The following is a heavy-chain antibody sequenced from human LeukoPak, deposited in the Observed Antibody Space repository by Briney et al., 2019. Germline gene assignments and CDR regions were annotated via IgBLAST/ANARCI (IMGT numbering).Heavy chain of an antibody. CDR2: IYYSGST. V-gene: IGHV4-59*12. CDR1: GGSISSYY. CDR3: ARGHYYYYYYMDV. J-gene: IGHJ6*03. Sequence: PSETLSLTCTVSGGSISSYYWSWIRQPPGKGLEWIGYIYYSGSTNYNPSLRSRVTISVDTSKNQFSLKLSSVTAADTAVYYCARGHYYYYYYMDVWGKGTTVTVSS.